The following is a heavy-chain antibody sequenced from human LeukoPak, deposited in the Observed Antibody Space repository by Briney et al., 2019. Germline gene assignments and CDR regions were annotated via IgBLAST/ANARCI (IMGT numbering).Heavy chain of an antibody. Sequence: SETLSLTCAVYGGSFSAYYWTWIRQPPGKGLEWIGEINHSGSSNYNSSLRSRVTISVDTSYKQSSLRLSSVTAADTAVYYCAPRGDIEHSYVYGKWCDHWGQGTRVTVSS. V-gene: IGHV4-34*01. CDR1: GGSFSAYY. J-gene: IGHJ5*02. CDR2: INHSGSS. D-gene: IGHD5-18*01. CDR3: APRGDIEHSYVYGKWCDH.